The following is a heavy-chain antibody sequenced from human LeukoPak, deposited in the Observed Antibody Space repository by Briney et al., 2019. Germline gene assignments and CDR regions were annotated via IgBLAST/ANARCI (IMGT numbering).Heavy chain of an antibody. D-gene: IGHD6-13*01. Sequence: GGSLRLSCAASGFTFSSYAMSWVRQAPGKGLEWVSAISGSGGSTYYADSVKGRSTISRDNSKNTLYLQMNSLRAEDTAVYYCAKGIIAEDGNFDYWGQGTLVTVSS. V-gene: IGHV3-23*01. CDR3: AKGIIAEDGNFDY. CDR1: GFTFSSYA. CDR2: ISGSGGST. J-gene: IGHJ4*02.